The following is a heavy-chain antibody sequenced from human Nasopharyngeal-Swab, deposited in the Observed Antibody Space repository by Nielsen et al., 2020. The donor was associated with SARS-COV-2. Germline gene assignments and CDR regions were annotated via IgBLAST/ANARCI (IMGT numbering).Heavy chain of an antibody. J-gene: IGHJ4*02. V-gene: IGHV3-21*01. D-gene: IGHD3-3*01. Sequence: WIRQPPGKGLEWVSSISSSSSYIYYADSVKGRFTISRDNAKNSLYLQMNSLRAEDTAVYYCARDFMALRFLEWAKAGGLDYWGQGTLVTVPS. CDR2: ISSSSSYI. CDR3: ARDFMALRFLEWAKAGGLDY.